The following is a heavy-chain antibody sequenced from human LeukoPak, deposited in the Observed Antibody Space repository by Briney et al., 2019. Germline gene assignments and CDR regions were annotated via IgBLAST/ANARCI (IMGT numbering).Heavy chain of an antibody. Sequence: SETLSLTCTVSGGSINSYYWSWIRQPPGKGLEWIGEINHSGSTNYNPSLKSRVTISVDTSKNQFSLKLRSVTAADTAVYYCARVVQSTDSSGFYLPEYFQHWGQGTLVTVSS. D-gene: IGHD3-22*01. CDR2: INHSGST. V-gene: IGHV4-34*01. CDR3: ARVVQSTDSSGFYLPEYFQH. J-gene: IGHJ1*01. CDR1: GGSINSYY.